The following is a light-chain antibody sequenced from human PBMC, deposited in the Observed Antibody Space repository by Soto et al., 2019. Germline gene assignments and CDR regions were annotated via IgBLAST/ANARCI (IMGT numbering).Light chain of an antibody. CDR3: QQRKKWPPIT. Sequence: EIVLTQSPVIVSLSPGERATLSCRASQTVDNFLAWYQLKPGKAPKLLIYDATKRASGIPVRFTGSGSGTDFILPISNIEPEDVAIYYCQQRKKWPPITFGQGTRLEIK. CDR1: QTVDNF. J-gene: IGKJ5*01. CDR2: DAT. V-gene: IGKV3-11*01.